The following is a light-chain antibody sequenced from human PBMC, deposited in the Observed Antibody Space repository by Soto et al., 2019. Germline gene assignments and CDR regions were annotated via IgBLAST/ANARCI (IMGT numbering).Light chain of an antibody. J-gene: IGLJ1*01. Sequence: QSVLTQPPSASGTPGQRVTISCSGSSSNIGSNTVNWYQQLPGTAPKLLIYSNNQRPSGVPDRFSGSMSGTSASLAISGLQSDDEADYYCAVWDDSLNGYVFGTGTKLTVL. CDR2: SNN. CDR1: SSNIGSNT. CDR3: AVWDDSLNGYV. V-gene: IGLV1-44*01.